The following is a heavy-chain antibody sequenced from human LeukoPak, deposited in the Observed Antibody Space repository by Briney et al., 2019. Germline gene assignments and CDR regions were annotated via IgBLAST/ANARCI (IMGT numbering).Heavy chain of an antibody. Sequence: GGSLRLSCAASGFTFSNAWMSWVRQAPGKGLEWVGRIKSKTDGGTTDYAAPAKGRFTISRDDSKNTLYLQMSSLKTEDTAVYYCTTVDYDFWSGIDYWGPGTLVTVSS. CDR1: GFTFSNAW. J-gene: IGHJ4*02. D-gene: IGHD3-3*01. V-gene: IGHV3-15*01. CDR2: IKSKTDGGTT. CDR3: TTVDYDFWSGIDY.